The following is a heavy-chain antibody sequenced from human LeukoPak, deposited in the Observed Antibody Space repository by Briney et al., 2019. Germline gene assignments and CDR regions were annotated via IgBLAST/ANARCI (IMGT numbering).Heavy chain of an antibody. CDR3: VRRGNRWGDY. CDR2: IKDDGSEI. Sequence: GGSLRLYCEASGFTFSDCWMSWIRQTPGKGLEWVANIKDDGSEIYYVDSVKGRFTISRDNAKNSLYLQMNSLRAEDTAVYYCVRRGNRWGDYWGQGTLVTVSS. V-gene: IGHV3-7*01. J-gene: IGHJ4*02. D-gene: IGHD3-16*01. CDR1: GFTFSDCW.